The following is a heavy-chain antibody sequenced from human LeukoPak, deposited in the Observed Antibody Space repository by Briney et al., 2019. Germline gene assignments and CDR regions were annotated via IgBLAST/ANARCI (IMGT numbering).Heavy chain of an antibody. CDR1: EFTFSGSW. J-gene: IGHJ4*02. Sequence: PGGSLRLSCAASEFTFSGSWMSWVRQAPGKGLEWVAHIKQDGSEKYYVDSVKGRFATSRDNGKNSLYLQMNTLRAEDTAVYYCARVLPYGSGLFDYWGQGTLVTVSS. CDR3: ARVLPYGSGLFDY. V-gene: IGHV3-7*04. D-gene: IGHD3-10*01. CDR2: IKQDGSEK.